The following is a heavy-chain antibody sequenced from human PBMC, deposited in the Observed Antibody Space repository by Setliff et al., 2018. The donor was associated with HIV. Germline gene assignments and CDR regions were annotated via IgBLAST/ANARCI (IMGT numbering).Heavy chain of an antibody. CDR1: GGSISSTSYY. CDR3: ARGGGYNALFDY. Sequence: PSETLSLTCTVSGGSISSTSYYWGWIRQPPGTGLEWIGSISSSGNTYYNPSLKSRVTTSVDTPKNQFSLKLSSVTAADTAVYYCARGGGYNALFDYWGQGTLVTVSS. J-gene: IGHJ4*02. V-gene: IGHV4-39*07. CDR2: ISSSGNT. D-gene: IGHD5-12*01.